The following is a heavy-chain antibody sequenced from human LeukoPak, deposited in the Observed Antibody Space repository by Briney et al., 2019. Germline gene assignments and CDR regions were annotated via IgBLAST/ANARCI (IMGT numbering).Heavy chain of an antibody. Sequence: SETLSLTCTVSGVSISSYYWSWIRQPAGEGLEWIGRIYTSGSTNYNPSLKGRVTMSVDTSKNQFSLKLSSVTAADTAVYYCARDSIAAAGWAFDIWGQGTMVTVSS. J-gene: IGHJ3*02. V-gene: IGHV4-4*07. CDR1: GVSISSYY. CDR3: ARDSIAAAGWAFDI. CDR2: IYTSGST. D-gene: IGHD6-13*01.